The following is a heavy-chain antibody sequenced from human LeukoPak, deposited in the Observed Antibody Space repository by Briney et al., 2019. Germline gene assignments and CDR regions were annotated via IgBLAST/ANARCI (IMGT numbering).Heavy chain of an antibody. Sequence: ASVKVSCKASGYTFTSYGISWVRQAPGQGLEWMGWISAYNGNTNCAQKLQGRVTMTTDTSTSTAYMELRSLRSDDTAVYYCARVGVGYYDFWSGYNNWFDPWGQGTLVTVSS. J-gene: IGHJ5*02. CDR2: ISAYNGNT. D-gene: IGHD3-3*01. V-gene: IGHV1-18*01. CDR1: GYTFTSYG. CDR3: ARVGVGYYDFWSGYNNWFDP.